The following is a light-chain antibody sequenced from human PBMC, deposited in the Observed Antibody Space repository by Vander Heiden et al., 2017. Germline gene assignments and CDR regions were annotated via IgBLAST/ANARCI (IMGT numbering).Light chain of an antibody. CDR1: QLVSSY. CDR2: DAS. CDR3: QQRRGA. V-gene: IGKV3-11*01. Sequence: EIVLTQSPATLSLSPGERATLSCRASQLVSSYLAWYQQKPGQAPRLLIYDASSRAPGIPARFSAYGSQTDFTLTISSLEPEDFALYYCQQRRGAFGQGTRLEIK. J-gene: IGKJ5*01.